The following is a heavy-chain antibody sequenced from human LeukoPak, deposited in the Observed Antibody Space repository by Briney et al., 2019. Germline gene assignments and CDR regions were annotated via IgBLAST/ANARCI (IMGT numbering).Heavy chain of an antibody. D-gene: IGHD3-10*01. CDR2: ISAYNGNT. CDR1: GYTFTSYD. J-gene: IGHJ5*02. Sequence: ASVKVSCKASGYTFTSYDINWVRQATGQGLEWMGCISAYNGNTNYAQKLQGRVTMTTDTSTSTAYMELRSLRSDDTAVYYCARDPYGSGSYYAENWFDPWGQGTLVTVSS. V-gene: IGHV1-18*01. CDR3: ARDPYGSGSYYAENWFDP.